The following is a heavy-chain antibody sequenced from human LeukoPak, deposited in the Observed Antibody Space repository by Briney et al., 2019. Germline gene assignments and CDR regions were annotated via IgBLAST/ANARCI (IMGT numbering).Heavy chain of an antibody. V-gene: IGHV3-9*03. Sequence: GGSLRLSCAASGFTFDDYAMHWVRQAPGKGLEWASGISWNSGSIGSADSVKGRFTISRDNAKNSLYLQMNSLRAEDMALYYCAKGYYYDSSGYFDYWGQGTLVTVSS. J-gene: IGHJ4*02. D-gene: IGHD3-22*01. CDR3: AKGYYYDSSGYFDY. CDR1: GFTFDDYA. CDR2: ISWNSGSI.